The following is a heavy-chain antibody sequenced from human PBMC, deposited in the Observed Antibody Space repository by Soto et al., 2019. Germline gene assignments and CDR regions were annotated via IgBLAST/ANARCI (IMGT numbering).Heavy chain of an antibody. CDR3: AKDKPTIVVVTAAMGDFDY. CDR2: ISGSGGST. D-gene: IGHD2-2*01. J-gene: IGHJ4*02. Sequence: EVQLLESGGGLVQPGGSLRLSCAASGFTFSSYAMSWVRQAPGKGLEWVSAISGSGGSTYYADSVKGRFTISRDNSKNTLYRQMNSLRAEDTAVYYCAKDKPTIVVVTAAMGDFDYWGQGTLVTVSS. V-gene: IGHV3-23*01. CDR1: GFTFSSYA.